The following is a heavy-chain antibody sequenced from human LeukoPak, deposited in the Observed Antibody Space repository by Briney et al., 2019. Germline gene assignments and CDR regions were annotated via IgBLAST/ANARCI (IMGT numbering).Heavy chain of an antibody. D-gene: IGHD6-13*01. CDR3: AKDGGIAAFFDY. V-gene: IGHV3-23*01. Sequence: GGSLRLSCAASGFTFSSYAMNWVRQAPGKGLEWVSSITGSGGSTYYADSVKGRFTISRDNSRNTLYLQMNSLRAEDTAIYYCAKDGGIAAFFDYWGQGTLATVSS. J-gene: IGHJ4*02. CDR1: GFTFSSYA. CDR2: ITGSGGST.